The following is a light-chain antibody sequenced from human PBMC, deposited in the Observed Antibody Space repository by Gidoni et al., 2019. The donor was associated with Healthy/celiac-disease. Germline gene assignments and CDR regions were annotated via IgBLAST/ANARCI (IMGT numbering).Light chain of an antibody. CDR2: DAS. J-gene: IGKJ2*01. V-gene: IGKV1-5*01. Sequence: DIQMTQSPSTLSASVGDRVTITCRASQSISSWLAWYQQKPGKAPKLLIYDASSLERGVPSRFRGSGSGTEFTLTISSLQPDDFATYYCQQYNSYSPYTFGQGTKLEIK. CDR3: QQYNSYSPYT. CDR1: QSISSW.